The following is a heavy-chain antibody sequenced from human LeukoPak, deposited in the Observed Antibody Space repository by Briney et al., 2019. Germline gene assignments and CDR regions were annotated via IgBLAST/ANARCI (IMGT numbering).Heavy chain of an antibody. D-gene: IGHD6-19*01. CDR1: GFTFSSYA. CDR3: ARLSMGSGCLDY. Sequence: PGGSLRLSCAASGFTFSSYAMSWVRQAPGKGLEWVSAISGSGGSTYYADSVKGRFTISRDNAKNSLYLQMNSLRAEDTAVYYCARLSMGSGCLDYWGQGTLVTVSS. V-gene: IGHV3-23*01. J-gene: IGHJ4*02. CDR2: ISGSGGST.